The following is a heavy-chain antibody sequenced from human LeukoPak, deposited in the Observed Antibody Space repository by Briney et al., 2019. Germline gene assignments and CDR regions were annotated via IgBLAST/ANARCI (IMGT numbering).Heavy chain of an antibody. J-gene: IGHJ6*02. V-gene: IGHV3-30-3*01. CDR1: GFTFSSYA. CDR3: ARDRGYCSSTSCYSSYYYYGMDV. D-gene: IGHD2-2*01. Sequence: PGRSLRLSCAASGFTFSSYAMHWVRQAPGKGLEWVAVISYDGSNKYYADSVKGRFTISRDNSKNTLYLQMNSLRAEDTAVYYCARDRGYCSSTSCYSSYYYYGMDVWGQGTTVTVSS. CDR2: ISYDGSNK.